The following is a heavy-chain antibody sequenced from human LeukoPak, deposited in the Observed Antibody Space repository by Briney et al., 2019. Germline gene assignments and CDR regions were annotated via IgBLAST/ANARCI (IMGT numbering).Heavy chain of an antibody. CDR1: GYTFTSYY. Sequence: GASVKVSCKASGYTFTSYYMHWVRQAPGQGLEWMGIINPSSGSTSYAQKFQGRVTMTRDTSTSTVYMELSSLRSEDTAVYYCARDQQPGYSSGHWFDPWGQGTLVTVSS. J-gene: IGHJ5*02. V-gene: IGHV1-46*01. CDR2: INPSSGST. D-gene: IGHD6-19*01. CDR3: ARDQQPGYSSGHWFDP.